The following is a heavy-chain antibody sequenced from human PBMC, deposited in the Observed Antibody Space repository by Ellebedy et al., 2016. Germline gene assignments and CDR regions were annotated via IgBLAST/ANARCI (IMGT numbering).Heavy chain of an antibody. CDR3: ARQTIHSGGRGLAYFDY. D-gene: IGHD2-15*01. J-gene: IGHJ4*02. CDR1: GGSISSSSYY. Sequence: GSLRLSCTVSGGSISSSSYYWGWIRQPPGKGLEWIGSIYYSGSTYYNPSLKSRVTISVDTSKNQFSLKLSSVTAADTAVYYCARQTIHSGGRGLAYFDYWGQGTLVTVSS. CDR2: IYYSGST. V-gene: IGHV4-39*01.